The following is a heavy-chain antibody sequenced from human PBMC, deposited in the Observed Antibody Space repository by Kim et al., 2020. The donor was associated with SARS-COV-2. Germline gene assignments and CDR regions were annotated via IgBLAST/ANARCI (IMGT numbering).Heavy chain of an antibody. D-gene: IGHD3-10*01. Sequence: GGSLRLSCAASGFTFSNAWMSWVRQAPGKGLEWVGRIKSKTDGGTTDYAAPVKGRFTISRDDSKNTLYLQMNSLKTEDTAVYYCTTDRLYYHGSGSYYTYFDYWGQGTLVTVSS. J-gene: IGHJ4*02. CDR3: TTDRLYYHGSGSYYTYFDY. CDR2: IKSKTDGGTT. V-gene: IGHV3-15*01. CDR1: GFTFSNAW.